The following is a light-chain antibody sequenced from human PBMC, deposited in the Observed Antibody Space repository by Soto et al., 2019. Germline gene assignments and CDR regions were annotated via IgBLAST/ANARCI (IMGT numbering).Light chain of an antibody. CDR3: SSYTSSSLYV. Sequence: QSALTQPASVSGSPGQSITISCTGTSSDVGAYNSVAWYQHNPGKAPKLMIYDVSNRPSGVSSRFSGSKSGNTASLTISGLQAEDEADYYCSSYTSSSLYVFGTGTKVTV. CDR2: DVS. V-gene: IGLV2-14*01. J-gene: IGLJ1*01. CDR1: SSDVGAYNS.